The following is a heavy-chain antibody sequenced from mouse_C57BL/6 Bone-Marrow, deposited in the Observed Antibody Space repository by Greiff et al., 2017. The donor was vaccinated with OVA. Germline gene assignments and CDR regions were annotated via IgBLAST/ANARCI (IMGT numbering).Heavy chain of an antibody. CDR2: INPNYGTT. CDR1: GYSFTDYN. J-gene: IGHJ1*03. D-gene: IGHD1-1*01. V-gene: IGHV1-39*01. Sequence: LEESGPELVKPGASVKISCKASGYSFTDYNMNWVKQSNGKSLEWIGVINPNYGTTSYNKKFKGKATLTVDQSSSTAYMQITSLTSEDSAVYYCAFYYGSSYRYFDVWGTGTTVTVSS. CDR3: AFYYGSSYRYFDV.